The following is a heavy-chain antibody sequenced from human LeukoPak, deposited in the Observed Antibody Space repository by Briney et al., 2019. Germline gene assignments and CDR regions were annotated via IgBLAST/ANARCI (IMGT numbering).Heavy chain of an antibody. CDR2: LSYDGSIK. CDR1: GFPFSSYS. CDR3: ARGVSTWYRIDY. J-gene: IGHJ4*02. Sequence: GGSLRLSCVASGFPFSSYSFHWDRQAPGKGLEWVALLSYDGSIKHYADSVKGRFTLSRDNSKSSVYLQMDSLKADDTAVYYCARGVSTWYRIDYWGQGTLVTVSS. V-gene: IGHV3-30*01. D-gene: IGHD6-13*01.